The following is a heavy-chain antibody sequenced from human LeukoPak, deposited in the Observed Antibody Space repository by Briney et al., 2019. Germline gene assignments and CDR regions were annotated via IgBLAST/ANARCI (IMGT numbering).Heavy chain of an antibody. CDR3: AKWPYYDFWSGYYPFDY. CDR2: ISGSGGST. CDR1: GFTFSSYA. V-gene: IGHV3-23*01. D-gene: IGHD3-3*01. Sequence: GGSLRLSCAASGFTFSSYAMSWVRQAPGKGLEWVSAISGSGGSTYYADSVKGRFTISRDNSKNTLYLQMNSLRAEDTAVYYCAKWPYYDFWSGYYPFDYWGQGTLVTVSS. J-gene: IGHJ4*02.